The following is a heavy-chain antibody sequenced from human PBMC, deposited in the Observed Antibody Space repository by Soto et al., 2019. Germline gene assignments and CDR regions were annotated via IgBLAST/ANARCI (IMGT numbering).Heavy chain of an antibody. J-gene: IGHJ4*02. CDR1: GFCLANYP. CDR2: SSPRGDTI. CDR3: AKGPHTNVGWPYYFES. V-gene: IGHV3-48*02. Sequence: GSLRLSCVASGFCLANYPINFFRQTPVKGLAWISYSSPRGDTIYYADSVEGRFTISRDSARNSLSLHMSSLRDEDSALYYCAKGPHTNVGWPYYFESWGQGVPVTVSS. D-gene: IGHD6-19*01.